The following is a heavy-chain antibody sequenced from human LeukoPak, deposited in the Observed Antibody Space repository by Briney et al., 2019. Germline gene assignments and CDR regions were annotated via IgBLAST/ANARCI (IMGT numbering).Heavy chain of an antibody. J-gene: IGHJ4*02. CDR1: GGSISGYY. CDR3: ATRSTGVAATFDS. D-gene: IGHD2-15*01. CDR2: IYDSGNT. Sequence: SETLSLTCTVSGGSISGYYWSWIRQPPGKGLEWIGYIYDSGNTNYNPSLKSRVTISVDTSKNQFSLKLSSVTAADTAVYYCATRSTGVAATFDSWGQGALVTVSS. V-gene: IGHV4-59*01.